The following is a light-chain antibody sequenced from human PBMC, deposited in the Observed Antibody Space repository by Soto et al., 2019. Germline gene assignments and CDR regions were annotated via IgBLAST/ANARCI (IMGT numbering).Light chain of an antibody. CDR3: QQLNSYPPA. CDR2: AAS. J-gene: IGKJ3*01. CDR1: QGISSY. Sequence: DIQLAQCPSFLSASVGDRVTITCRASQGISSYLAWYQQNPGKAPKLLIYAASTLQSGVPSRFSGSGSGTEFTLTISSLQPEDFATYYCQQLNSYPPAFGPGTKVDIK. V-gene: IGKV1-9*01.